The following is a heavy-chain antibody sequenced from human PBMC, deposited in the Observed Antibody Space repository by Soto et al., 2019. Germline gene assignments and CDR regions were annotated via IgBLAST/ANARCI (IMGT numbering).Heavy chain of an antibody. CDR1: GYTFTSYA. V-gene: IGHV1-3*01. CDR2: INAGNGNT. J-gene: IGHJ4*02. CDR3: ARERSGSWNQLFDY. D-gene: IGHD6-13*01. Sequence: ASVKVSCKASGYTFTSYAMHWVRQAPGQRLEWMGWINAGNGNTKYSQKFQGRVTITRDTSASTAYMELSSLGSEDTAVYYCARERSGSWNQLFDYWGQGTLVTVSS.